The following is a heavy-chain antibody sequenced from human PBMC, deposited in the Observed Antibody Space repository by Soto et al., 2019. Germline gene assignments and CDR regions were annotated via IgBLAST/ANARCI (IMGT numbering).Heavy chain of an antibody. CDR2: IKPDGSDK. Sequence: GGSLRLSCAASGFTFSTYWMTWVRRPPGKGLEWVAHIKPDGSDKYYVDSVKGRFTISRDNAKNSLYLQMNSLRAEDTAVYYCARAPIRADVWGQGTTVTVSS. J-gene: IGHJ6*02. CDR3: ARAPIRADV. V-gene: IGHV3-7*05. CDR1: GFTFSTYW.